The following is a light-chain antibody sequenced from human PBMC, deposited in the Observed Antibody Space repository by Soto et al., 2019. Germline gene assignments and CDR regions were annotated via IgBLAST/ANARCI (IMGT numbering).Light chain of an antibody. V-gene: IGLV2-23*02. CDR3: CSYASTITWD. J-gene: IGLJ2*01. CDR2: GVD. CDR1: TSDVGTYSL. Sequence: QSALTQPASVSGSPGQSITISCTGNTSDVGTYSLVSWYQQHPGKAPKLIIYGVDKRPSGVSDRFSGSKSGNRASLTISGLQAEDEADYYCCSYASTITWDFGGGTKLTVL.